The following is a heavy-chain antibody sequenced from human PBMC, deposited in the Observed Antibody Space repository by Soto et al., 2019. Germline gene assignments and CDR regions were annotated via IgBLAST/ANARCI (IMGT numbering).Heavy chain of an antibody. CDR2: SHYNENT. CDR1: CDSISAYS. Sequence: QVQLQVSAPGLVKPSETLSLTCTVSCDSISAYSVRSVLQPPGTALEWIRNSHYNENTKYTPCLLSRVSMSVHTYNNQFSLRLISVTAVHSSKYFCAREVHLGRWLQPLDFWGQGPLLTVSS. J-gene: IGHJ4*02. D-gene: IGHD5-12*01. V-gene: IGHV4-59*01. CDR3: AREVHLGRWLQPLDF.